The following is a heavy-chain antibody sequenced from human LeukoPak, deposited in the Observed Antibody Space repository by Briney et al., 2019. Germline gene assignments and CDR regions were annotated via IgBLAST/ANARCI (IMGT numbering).Heavy chain of an antibody. CDR3: AKWGCTGGSCYPFAY. CDR2: IRSTGDST. D-gene: IGHD2-15*01. CDR1: GFTFSSYA. Sequence: GGSLRLSCAASGFTFSSYAITWVRQAPGKGLEWVSSIRSTGDSTFYADSVKGRFTISRDNSKNTVYLLMNSLRTEDTAVYYCAKWGCTGGSCYPFAYWGQGTLVTVSS. J-gene: IGHJ4*02. V-gene: IGHV3-23*01.